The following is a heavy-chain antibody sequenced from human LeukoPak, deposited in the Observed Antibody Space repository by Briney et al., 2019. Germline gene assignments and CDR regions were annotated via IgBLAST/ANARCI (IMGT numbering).Heavy chain of an antibody. D-gene: IGHD3-10*01. V-gene: IGHV4-59*11. Sequence: SETLSLTCTVAGGSISSRYWRGIRQPPGKGLEGIGYIYYSGSTNYNPSLKSRVTISVDTSKNQFSLKLSSVTAADTAVYYCARLMVRGVIDYWGQGTLVTVSS. CDR3: ARLMVRGVIDY. CDR2: IYYSGST. J-gene: IGHJ4*02. CDR1: GGSISSRY.